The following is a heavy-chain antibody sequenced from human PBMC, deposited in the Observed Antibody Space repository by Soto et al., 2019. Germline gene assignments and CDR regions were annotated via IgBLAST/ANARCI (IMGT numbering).Heavy chain of an antibody. CDR3: ARIKSYYDSSGPFDY. J-gene: IGHJ4*02. CDR2: INPNNGDT. Sequence: GASVKVSCKTSGYTFTGYYMHWVRQAPGQGLEWMGWINPNNGDTNYAQKFQGRVTMTRDTSISTASMELSRLRSDDTAVYSCARIKSYYDSSGPFDYWGQGTLVTVSS. V-gene: IGHV1-2*02. CDR1: GYTFTGYY. D-gene: IGHD3-22*01.